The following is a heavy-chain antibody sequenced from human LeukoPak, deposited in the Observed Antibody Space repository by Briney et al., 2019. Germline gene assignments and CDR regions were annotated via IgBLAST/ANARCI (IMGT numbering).Heavy chain of an antibody. Sequence: PSETLSLTCAVYGGSFSGYYWSWIRQPPGKGLEWIGEINHSGSTNYNPSLKSRVTISVDTSKSQFSLKLSSVTAADTAVYDCARSFSCSSTSCPLDYWGQGTLVTVSS. CDR1: GGSFSGYY. J-gene: IGHJ4*02. CDR3: ARSFSCSSTSCPLDY. CDR2: INHSGST. D-gene: IGHD2-2*01. V-gene: IGHV4-34*01.